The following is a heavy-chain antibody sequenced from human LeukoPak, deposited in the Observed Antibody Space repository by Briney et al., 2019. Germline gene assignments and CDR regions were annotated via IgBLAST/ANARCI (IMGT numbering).Heavy chain of an antibody. J-gene: IGHJ4*02. CDR1: GYTFTSYG. D-gene: IGHD3-3*01. V-gene: IGHV1-18*01. CDR2: ISVYNGDT. Sequence: ASVKASCKASGYTFTSYGISWVRQAPGQGLEWMGWISVYNGDTNYAQKLQGRVTMTTDTSTSTAYMEVRSLRSDDTAVYFCARVEGPSIFGVIDYWGQGTLVTISS. CDR3: ARVEGPSIFGVIDY.